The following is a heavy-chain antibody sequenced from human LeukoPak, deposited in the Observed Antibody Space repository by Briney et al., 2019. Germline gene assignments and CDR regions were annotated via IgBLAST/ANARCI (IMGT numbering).Heavy chain of an antibody. D-gene: IGHD3-22*01. CDR3: ARGRLYYYDRGPVGY. V-gene: IGHV1-18*01. J-gene: IGHJ4*02. CDR2: ISAYNGNT. Sequence: ASVKVSCKASGYTFTSYGISWVRQAPGQGLEWMGWISAYNGNTNYAQKLQGRVTMTTDTSTSTAYMELRRLTSDDTAVYYCARGRLYYYDRGPVGYWGQGTLVTVSS. CDR1: GYTFTSYG.